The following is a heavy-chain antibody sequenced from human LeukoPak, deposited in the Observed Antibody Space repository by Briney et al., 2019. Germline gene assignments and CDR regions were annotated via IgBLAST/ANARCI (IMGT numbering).Heavy chain of an antibody. CDR1: GFTFNSYA. J-gene: IGHJ3*02. CDR3: ARPNGRYDSSKAFDI. V-gene: IGHV3-30-3*01. CDR2: ISYDGSNK. D-gene: IGHD3-22*01. Sequence: GGSLRLSCAASGFTFNSYAMHWVRQAPGKGLEWVAVISYDGSNKYYADSVKGRFTISRDNSKNTLSLQMNSLRAEDTAVYYCARPNGRYDSSKAFDIWGQGTMVTASS.